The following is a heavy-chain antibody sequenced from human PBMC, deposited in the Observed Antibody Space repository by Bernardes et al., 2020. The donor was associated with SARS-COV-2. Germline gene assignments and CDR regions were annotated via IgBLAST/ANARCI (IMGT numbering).Heavy chain of an antibody. CDR2: MYSGGST. V-gene: IGHV3-53*01. CDR3: AKRRVEWEKLPSFDS. D-gene: IGHD3-3*01. Sequence: WGSLRLSCAASGLTVSDNYMTWVRQAPGKGLEWVALMYSGGSTYYADSVKGRVTISIDNSKDRLYLQMNSLPAEDTAVYFCAKRRVEWEKLPSFDSWGQGTLVTVSS. CDR1: GLTVSDNY. J-gene: IGHJ4*02.